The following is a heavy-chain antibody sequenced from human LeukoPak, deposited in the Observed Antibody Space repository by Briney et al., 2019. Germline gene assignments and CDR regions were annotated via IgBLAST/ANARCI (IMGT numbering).Heavy chain of an antibody. Sequence: PGGSLRLSCVGSGFTFRDYGMHWVRQAPGKGLEWVALMSFDGSDKYFADSVKGRFTISRDNSKNTLYLHMSNLRAEDTALYYCAKDLAGGNVPDSWGQGTLVTVSS. CDR3: AKDLAGGNVPDS. V-gene: IGHV3-30*18. J-gene: IGHJ4*02. CDR1: GFTFRDYG. CDR2: MSFDGSDK. D-gene: IGHD2-8*02.